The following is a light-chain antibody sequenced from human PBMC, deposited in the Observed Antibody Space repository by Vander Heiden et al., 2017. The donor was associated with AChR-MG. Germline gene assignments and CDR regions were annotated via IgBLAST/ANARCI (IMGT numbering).Light chain of an antibody. CDR2: AAS. CDR3: LQSNGTAIT. J-gene: IGKJ5*01. Sequence: DIQMTQSPSSLSASVGDRVTITCRASQSISSYLNWYQQKPGKATKLLIYAASSLQSGVPSRFSRSGSGKDFTLTISRLQPEDFATYYCLQSNGTAITFGPGIRLGI. V-gene: IGKV1-39*01. CDR1: QSISSY.